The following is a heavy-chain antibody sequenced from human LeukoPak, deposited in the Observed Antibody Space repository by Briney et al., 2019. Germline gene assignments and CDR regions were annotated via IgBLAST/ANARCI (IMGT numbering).Heavy chain of an antibody. CDR1: GGSFSGYY. Sequence: SETLSLTCAVYGGSFSGYYWSWIRQPPGKGLEWIGEINHSGSTNYNPSLKSRVTISVDTSKNQFSLKLSSVTAAGTAVYYCARVSPWTRDYWGQGTLVTVSS. CDR2: INHSGST. J-gene: IGHJ4*02. D-gene: IGHD3/OR15-3a*01. V-gene: IGHV4-34*01. CDR3: ARVSPWTRDY.